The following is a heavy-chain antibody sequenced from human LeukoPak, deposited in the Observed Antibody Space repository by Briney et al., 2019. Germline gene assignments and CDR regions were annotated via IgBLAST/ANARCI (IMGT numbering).Heavy chain of an antibody. J-gene: IGHJ3*02. CDR1: GYTFTSYG. D-gene: IGHD6-19*01. V-gene: IGHV1-18*01. CDR3: ARDVPYSSGWYGLGAFDI. Sequence: ASVKVSCKASGYTFTSYGISWVRQAPGQGLEWMGWISAYNGNTNYAQKLQGRVTMTTDTSTSTAYMELRSLRSDDTAVYYCARDVPYSSGWYGLGAFDIWGQGTMVTVSS. CDR2: ISAYNGNT.